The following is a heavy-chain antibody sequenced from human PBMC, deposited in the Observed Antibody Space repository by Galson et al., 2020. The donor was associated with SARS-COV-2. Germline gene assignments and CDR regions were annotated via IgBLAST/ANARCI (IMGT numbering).Heavy chain of an antibody. CDR3: ARDLSGSSDGSGSSVKDAFDI. D-gene: IGHD3-10*01. CDR2: IYSGGST. J-gene: IGHJ3*02. CDR1: GFTVSSNY. Sequence: GGSLRLSCAASGFTVSSNYMSWVRQAPGKGLEWVSVIYSGGSTYYADSVKGRFTISRDNSKNTLYLQMNSLRAEDTAVYYCARDLSGSSDGSGSSVKDAFDIWGQGTMVTVSS. V-gene: IGHV3-66*01.